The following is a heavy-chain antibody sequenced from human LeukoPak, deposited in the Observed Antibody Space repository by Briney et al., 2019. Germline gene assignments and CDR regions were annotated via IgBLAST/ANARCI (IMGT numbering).Heavy chain of an antibody. Sequence: GRSLRLSCAASGFTFSSYAMHWVRQAPGKGLEWVALISYDKSNKYYADSVKGRFTISRDNSKNTLFVQMNSLRTKDTAVYYCARSGVQWQWLLTYDAFDIWGQGTMVTVSS. CDR1: GFTFSSYA. CDR2: ISYDKSNK. D-gene: IGHD6-19*01. CDR3: ARSGVQWQWLLTYDAFDI. V-gene: IGHV3-30-3*01. J-gene: IGHJ3*02.